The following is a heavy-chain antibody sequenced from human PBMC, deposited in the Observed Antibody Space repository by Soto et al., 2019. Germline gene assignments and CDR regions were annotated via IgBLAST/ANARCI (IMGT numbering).Heavy chain of an antibody. CDR2: ISSSSSTI. D-gene: IGHD2-2*01. V-gene: IGHV3-48*01. CDR1: GFNFNAYV. J-gene: IGHJ4*02. CDR3: ARGRDDIVVVPAGFDY. Sequence: PGGSLRLSCAASGFNFNAYVMNWVRQAPGKGLEWVSYISSSSSTIYYADSVKGRFTISRDNAKNSLYLQMNSLRAEDTAVYYCARGRDDIVVVPAGFDYWGQGTLVTVSS.